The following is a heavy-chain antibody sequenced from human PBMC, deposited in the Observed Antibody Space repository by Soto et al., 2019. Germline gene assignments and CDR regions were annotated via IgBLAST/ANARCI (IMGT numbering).Heavy chain of an antibody. CDR1: GDSVSSNSAA. V-gene: IGHV6-1*01. J-gene: IGHJ6*02. Sequence: SQTLSLTCAISGDSVSSNSAAWNWIRQSPSRGLALLGRTYYRSKWYNDHAVSVKSRITINPDTSKNQFSLQLNSVTPEDTAVYYCARDRVYYDFWGYPRGMDVWGQGTTVTVSS. CDR3: ARDRVYYDFWGYPRGMDV. D-gene: IGHD3-3*01. CDR2: TYYRSKWYN.